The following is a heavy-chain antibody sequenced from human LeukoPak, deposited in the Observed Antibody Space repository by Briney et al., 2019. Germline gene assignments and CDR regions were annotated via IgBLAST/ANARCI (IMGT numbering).Heavy chain of an antibody. D-gene: IGHD3-16*01. Sequence: GGSLRLSCAASGFTFSDHWMHWVHQVPGKGLVWVSRIKTDGSWTNDADSVKGRFTISRDNAENTLYLQMNSLRVEDTAVYYCVRGVGGSSYLDYWGQGALVTVSS. V-gene: IGHV3-74*01. CDR3: VRGVGGSSYLDY. CDR1: GFTFSDHW. J-gene: IGHJ4*02. CDR2: IKTDGSWT.